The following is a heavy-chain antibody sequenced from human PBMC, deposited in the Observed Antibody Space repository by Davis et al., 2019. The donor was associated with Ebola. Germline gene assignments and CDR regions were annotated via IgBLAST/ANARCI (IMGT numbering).Heavy chain of an antibody. D-gene: IGHD3-10*01. J-gene: IGHJ4*02. CDR3: ARGSEFSGTWSFDF. CDR2: INPKSDAT. Sequence: ASVKVSCKASGYTFTDSYIHWLRQAPGQGLEWMGWINPKSDATKYAQKFQGRVTMTRDTSISTAHMELSGLKSDDTAVYYCARGSEFSGTWSFDFWGQGILVTVSS. CDR1: GYTFTDSY. V-gene: IGHV1-2*02.